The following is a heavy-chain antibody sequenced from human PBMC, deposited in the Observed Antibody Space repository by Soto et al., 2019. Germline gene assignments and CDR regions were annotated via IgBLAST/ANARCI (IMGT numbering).Heavy chain of an antibody. J-gene: IGHJ5*02. V-gene: IGHV3-15*05. Sequence: EQLVESGGGLVEPGGSLTLSCAASGFTVTKAWMGWVRQAPGKGLQWIARIKSEANGGTIDYAAPVKGRFTMSRDASKNMLSLQMHSVRTEDTGLYYRTTDRFSWGQGTLVTVSS. CDR2: IKSEANGGTI. CDR3: TTDRFS. D-gene: IGHD3-10*01. CDR1: GFTVTKAW.